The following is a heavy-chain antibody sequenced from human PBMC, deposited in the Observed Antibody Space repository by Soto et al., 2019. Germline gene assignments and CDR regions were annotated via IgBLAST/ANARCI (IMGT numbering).Heavy chain of an antibody. J-gene: IGHJ4*02. Sequence: PGGSLRLCCAVSGFTFSNYGMHWVRQAPGKGLEWVAMMSYDGSDEYYADSVKGRFTISRDNSKNTLYLQMNSLRTDDTAVYYCAGGVYYYDYWGQGTQVTVSS. V-gene: IGHV3-30*03. D-gene: IGHD3-22*01. CDR2: MSYDGSDE. CDR1: GFTFSNYG. CDR3: AGGVYYYDY.